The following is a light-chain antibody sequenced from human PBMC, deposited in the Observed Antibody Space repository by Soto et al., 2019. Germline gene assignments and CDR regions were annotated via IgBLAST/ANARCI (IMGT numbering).Light chain of an antibody. J-gene: IGKJ1*01. CDR1: ESIDNW. Sequence: DIQMTQSPSTLSASVGDTVTITCRASESIDNWLAWYQQKPGKAPKLLIFAASTLVRGVPSRFSGRGSGTEFTLTISSLKADDYATFYCKKYQTNWTFGQGSKV. V-gene: IGKV1-5*01. CDR2: AAS. CDR3: KKYQTNWT.